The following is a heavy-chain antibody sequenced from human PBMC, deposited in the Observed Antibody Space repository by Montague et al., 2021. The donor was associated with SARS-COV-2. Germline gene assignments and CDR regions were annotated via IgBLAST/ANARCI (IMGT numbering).Heavy chain of an antibody. CDR3: ARVRYYGSGTSLGMDV. CDR1: GGSFGGYY. Sequence: SETLSLTCAVYGGSFGGYYWSWIRQPPGKGLEWIGEINHSGSTNYNPSLKSRVTISVDTSKNQFSLKLSSVTAADTAVYYCARVRYYGSGTSLGMDVWGQGPTVTVSS. D-gene: IGHD3-10*01. CDR2: INHSGST. J-gene: IGHJ6*02. V-gene: IGHV4-34*01.